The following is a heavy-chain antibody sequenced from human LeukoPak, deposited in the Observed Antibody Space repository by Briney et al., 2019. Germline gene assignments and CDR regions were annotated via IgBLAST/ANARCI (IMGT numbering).Heavy chain of an antibody. CDR2: INPSGGST. D-gene: IGHD4-17*01. V-gene: IGHV1-46*01. Sequence: ASVTVSCKASGYTFTSYYMHWVRQAPGQGLEWMGIINPSGGSTSYAQKFQGRVTMTRDTSASTVYMELSSLRSEDTAVYYCARDFERATVTTDPGGYWGQGTLVTVSS. J-gene: IGHJ4*02. CDR1: GYTFTSYY. CDR3: ARDFERATVTTDPGGY.